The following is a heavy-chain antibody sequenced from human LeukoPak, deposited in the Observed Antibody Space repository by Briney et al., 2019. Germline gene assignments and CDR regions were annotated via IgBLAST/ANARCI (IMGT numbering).Heavy chain of an antibody. CDR1: GYTFTGYY. V-gene: IGHV1-2*02. D-gene: IGHD3-9*01. Sequence: ASVKVSCKASGYTFTGYYMHWVRQAPGQGLEWMGWINPNSGGTNYAQKFQGRVTMTRDTSISTAYMELSRLRSDDTAVYYCAGSLTYDILTGYPRYYYYMDVWGKGTTVTVSS. CDR3: AGSLTYDILTGYPRYYYYMDV. J-gene: IGHJ6*03. CDR2: INPNSGGT.